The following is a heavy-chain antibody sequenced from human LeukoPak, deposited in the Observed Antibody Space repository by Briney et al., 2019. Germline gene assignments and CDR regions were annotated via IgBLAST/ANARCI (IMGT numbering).Heavy chain of an antibody. CDR1: GYTFTSYG. Sequence: ASVKVSCKASGYTFTSYGISWVRQAPGQGLEWMGWINPNSGGTNYAQKFQGRVTITADESTSTAYMELSSLRSEDTAVYYCARDKGAVTTLNWFDPWGQGTLVTVSS. D-gene: IGHD4-17*01. J-gene: IGHJ5*02. CDR3: ARDKGAVTTLNWFDP. V-gene: IGHV1-18*01. CDR2: INPNSGGT.